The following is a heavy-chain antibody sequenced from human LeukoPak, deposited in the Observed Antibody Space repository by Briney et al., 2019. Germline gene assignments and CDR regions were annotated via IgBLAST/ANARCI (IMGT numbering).Heavy chain of an antibody. CDR2: MNPNSGKA. Sequence: ASVKVSCKASGYTFTSYDINWVRQAAGQGREGMGWMNPNSGKAGYAQKFQGRVTMTRNTSIRTAYMELSSLRSEDPAVYYCARGWYGVYYFDYWGQGTLVTVSS. V-gene: IGHV1-8*01. CDR1: GYTFTSYD. CDR3: ARGWYGVYYFDY. J-gene: IGHJ4*02. D-gene: IGHD3-10*01.